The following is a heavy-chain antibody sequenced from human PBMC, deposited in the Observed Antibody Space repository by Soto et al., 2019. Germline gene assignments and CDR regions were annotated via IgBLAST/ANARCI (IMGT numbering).Heavy chain of an antibody. Sequence: ASVKVSCKASGYSFTDYPIHWVRQAPGKGLEWLGRINPKSGGTSTAQKFQGWVTMTRDRSISTVYMELTRLRSDDTAVYFCARGHSTDCSNGVCSFFYNHEMDVWGQGTTVTVSS. CDR3: ARGHSTDCSNGVCSFFYNHEMDV. CDR1: GYSFTDYP. J-gene: IGHJ6*02. CDR2: INPKSGGT. D-gene: IGHD2-8*01. V-gene: IGHV1-2*04.